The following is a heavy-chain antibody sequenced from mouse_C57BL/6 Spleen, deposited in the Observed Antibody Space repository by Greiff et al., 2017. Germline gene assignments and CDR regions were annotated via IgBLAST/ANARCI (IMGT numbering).Heavy chain of an antibody. CDR3: AIIYDGYYFDY. CDR2: IWGDGST. J-gene: IGHJ2*01. D-gene: IGHD2-3*01. CDR1: GFSLTSYG. V-gene: IGHV2-3*01. Sequence: VKLVESGPGLVAPSQSLSITCTVSGFSLTSYGVSWVRQPPGKGLEWLGVIWGDGSTNYHSALISRLSISKANSKSQVCLKLSRLQTDDTATYYCAIIYDGYYFDYWGQGTTLTVSS.